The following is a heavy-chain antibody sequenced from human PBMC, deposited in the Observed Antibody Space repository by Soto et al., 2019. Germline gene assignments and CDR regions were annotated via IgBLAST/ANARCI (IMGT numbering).Heavy chain of an antibody. Sequence: GGSLRLSCAASGFTFSSYWMSWVRQAPGKGLEWVANIKQDGSEKYYVDSVKGRFTISRNNAKNSLYLQMNSLRAEDTAVYYCARATVHEPFDIWGQGTMVTVSS. CDR3: ARATVHEPFDI. V-gene: IGHV3-7*01. J-gene: IGHJ3*02. CDR1: GFTFSSYW. CDR2: IKQDGSEK. D-gene: IGHD4-17*01.